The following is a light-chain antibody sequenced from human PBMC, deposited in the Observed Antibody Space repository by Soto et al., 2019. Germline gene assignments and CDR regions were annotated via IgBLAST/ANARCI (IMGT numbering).Light chain of an antibody. J-gene: IGKJ2*01. CDR2: KAS. CDR1: QIISSW. CDR3: QQYNSYST. V-gene: IGKV1-5*03. Sequence: DIQMTQSPSTLSASVGERVTITCRASQIISSWLAWYQQKPGKAPKLLIYKASSLESGVPSRFSGSGSGTEFTLTISSLQHDDFENYYGQQYNSYSTFGQGTKLEIK.